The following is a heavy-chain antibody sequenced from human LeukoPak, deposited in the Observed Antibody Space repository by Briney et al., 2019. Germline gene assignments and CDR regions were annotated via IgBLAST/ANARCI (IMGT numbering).Heavy chain of an antibody. J-gene: IGHJ4*02. CDR1: GFTFSNYN. D-gene: IGHD3-10*01. CDR2: ISTTSTTI. Sequence: GGSLRLSCAASGFTFSNYNMNWVRQAPGKGLEWVSYISTTSTTIYYADSVKGRFTISRDNSKNTLYLQMNSLRAEDTAVYYCAKKARVELLWFGELSSKDEYYFDYWGQGTLVTVSS. CDR3: AKKARVELLWFGELSSKDEYYFDY. V-gene: IGHV3-48*01.